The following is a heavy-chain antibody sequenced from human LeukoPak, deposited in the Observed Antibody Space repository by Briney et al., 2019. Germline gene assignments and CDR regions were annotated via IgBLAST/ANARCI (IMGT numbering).Heavy chain of an antibody. CDR2: ITFHGRDT. J-gene: IGHJ4*02. CDR3: VKVGISTYDH. V-gene: IGHV3-64D*06. CDR1: GLTFSSSD. Sequence: PGESLRLSCSVSGLTFSSSDMHWVRQAPGKALEYVSAITFHGRDTYYADSVNGRFTISRDNSKDTLYLQMSNLRPEDTAIYYCVKVGISTYDHWGWGTLVTVSS. D-gene: IGHD2/OR15-2a*01.